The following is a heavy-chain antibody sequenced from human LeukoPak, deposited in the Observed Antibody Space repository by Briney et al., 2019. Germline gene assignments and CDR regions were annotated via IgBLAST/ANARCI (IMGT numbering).Heavy chain of an antibody. Sequence: GGSLRLSCAASGFTFSNYWMSWVRQPPGKGLEWVANIKVDGSEKHYVDSVKGRFTISRDNAKNSLYLQMDSLRAEDTAVYYCVRVVDSSGWYYFDYWGQGTLVTVSS. V-gene: IGHV3-7*01. CDR2: IKVDGSEK. CDR3: VRVVDSSGWYYFDY. D-gene: IGHD6-19*01. CDR1: GFTFSNYW. J-gene: IGHJ4*02.